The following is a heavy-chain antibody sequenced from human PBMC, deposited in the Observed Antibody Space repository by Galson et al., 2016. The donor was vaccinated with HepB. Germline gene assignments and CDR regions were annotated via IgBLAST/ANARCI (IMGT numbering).Heavy chain of an antibody. J-gene: IGHJ4*02. CDR2: INPDTADT. CDR3: ARCDGDYCFDF. Sequence: SVKVSCKASGYSFTDHYIHWVRQAPGQGLECMGWINPDTADTNIARKFQGRVAVTRDTSITTSYMEVRSLTSDDTAVYYCARCDGDYCFDFWGQGTQVTVSS. V-gene: IGHV1-2*02. D-gene: IGHD4-17*01. CDR1: GYSFTDHY.